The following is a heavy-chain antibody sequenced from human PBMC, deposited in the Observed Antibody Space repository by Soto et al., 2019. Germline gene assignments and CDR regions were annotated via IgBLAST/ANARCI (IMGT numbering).Heavy chain of an antibody. V-gene: IGHV4-61*08. D-gene: IGHD3-10*01. J-gene: IGHJ4*02. CDR2: IYYSGST. CDR1: GGSVSSGGYY. Sequence: QVQLQESGPGLVKPSETLSLTCTVSGGSVSSGGYYWSWLRQPPGKGLEWIGYIYYSGSTNYNPPFKSRVTISIDTSKNQFSLKLSSVTAADTAVYYCALTRGGARTEYWGQGTLVTVSS. CDR3: ALTRGGARTEY.